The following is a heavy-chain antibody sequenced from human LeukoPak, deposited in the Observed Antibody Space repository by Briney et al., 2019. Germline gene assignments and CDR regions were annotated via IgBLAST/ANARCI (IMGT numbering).Heavy chain of an antibody. Sequence: SETLSLTCNVSGGSISTYYWSWIRQPARKGLEWIGRINTSGNTNYNPSLKSRVTMSVDASKNQFSLNLSSVTAADTAVYYCARARGGSGSYGHFEYWGQGTLVTVSS. V-gene: IGHV4-4*07. D-gene: IGHD1-26*01. CDR3: ARARGGSGSYGHFEY. J-gene: IGHJ4*02. CDR2: INTSGNT. CDR1: GGSISTYY.